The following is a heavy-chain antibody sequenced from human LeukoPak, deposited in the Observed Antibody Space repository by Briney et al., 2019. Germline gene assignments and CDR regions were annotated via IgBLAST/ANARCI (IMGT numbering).Heavy chain of an antibody. CDR1: GFTFSSYW. D-gene: IGHD3-22*01. J-gene: IGHJ4*02. V-gene: IGHV3-74*01. CDR2: INSDGSST. CDR3: AKDSTYDSSGSLDY. Sequence: QPGGSLRLSCAASGFTFSSYWMHWVRQAPGKGLVWVSRINSDGSSTSYADSVKGRFTISRDNAKNSLYLQMNSLRAEDMALYYCAKDSTYDSSGSLDYWGQGTLVTVSS.